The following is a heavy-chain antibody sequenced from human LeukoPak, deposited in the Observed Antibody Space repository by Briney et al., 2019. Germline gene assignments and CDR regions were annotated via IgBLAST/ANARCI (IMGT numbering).Heavy chain of an antibody. D-gene: IGHD5-24*01. V-gene: IGHV3-53*01. CDR2: IFSNGDT. Sequence: GGSLRLSCTASEFTVSRNYMLWVRQAPGKRLEWVSLIFSNGDTHYADSVKGRFTISRDTSKNTVSLQMNSLRVEDTAMYYCTRDQMNYWGQGTLVTVSS. CDR3: TRDQMNY. J-gene: IGHJ4*02. CDR1: EFTVSRNY.